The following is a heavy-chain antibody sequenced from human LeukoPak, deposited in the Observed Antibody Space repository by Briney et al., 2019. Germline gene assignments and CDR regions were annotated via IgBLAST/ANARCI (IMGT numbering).Heavy chain of an antibody. CDR1: GFTFSSYG. D-gene: IGHD6-13*01. J-gene: IGHJ4*02. V-gene: IGHV3-30*02. CDR3: AKPGLEYSSSWIFDY. Sequence: GRSLRLACAASGFTFSSYGMRWDRHSPGKVLEWVGVIRYDVSNKYYAGSVNGRFTISRDNSKNTLYLQMNSLRAEDTAVYYCAKPGLEYSSSWIFDYSGQGTLVTVSS. CDR2: IRYDVSNK.